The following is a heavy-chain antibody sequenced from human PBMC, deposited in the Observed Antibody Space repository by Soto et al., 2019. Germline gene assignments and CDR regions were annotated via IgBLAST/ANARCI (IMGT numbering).Heavy chain of an antibody. CDR3: ARVGGINWFDP. V-gene: IGHV4-59*06. CDR1: GGSISRYY. Sequence: SETLSLTCTVSGGSISRYYWSWIRQHPGKGLEWIGYIYYSGSTYYNPSLKSRVTISVDTPKNQFSLKLSSVTAADTAVYYCARVGGINWFDPWGQGTLVTVSS. J-gene: IGHJ5*02. D-gene: IGHD1-26*01. CDR2: IYYSGST.